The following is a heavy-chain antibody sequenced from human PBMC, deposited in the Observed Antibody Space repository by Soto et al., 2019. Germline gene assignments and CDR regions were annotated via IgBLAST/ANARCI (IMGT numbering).Heavy chain of an antibody. D-gene: IGHD3-9*01. CDR2: LYNSGTT. Sequence: SETLSLTCTVSGGSIRSYYWSWIRQPPGKGLEWIGYLYNSGTTNYNPSLKSRVTISVDASKSQFYLKLRSVTAADTAVYYCARGMAEEQIFYYFDYWGQGALVTVSS. J-gene: IGHJ4*02. CDR1: GGSIRSYY. V-gene: IGHV4-59*01. CDR3: ARGMAEEQIFYYFDY.